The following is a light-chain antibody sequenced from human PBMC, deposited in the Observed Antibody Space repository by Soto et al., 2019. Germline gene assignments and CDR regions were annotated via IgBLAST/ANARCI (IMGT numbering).Light chain of an antibody. V-gene: IGKV3-20*01. J-gene: IGKJ1*01. Sequence: EIVLTQSPGTLSLSPGERVTLSCRASQSVPSNFLAWYQQKPGQAPILVFYGVSRRATGIPDRFSGSWSGTDVTLTISSLEPEDFAVYYCPQYDRSWTFGQGTKVEIK. CDR2: GVS. CDR3: PQYDRSWT. CDR1: QSVPSNF.